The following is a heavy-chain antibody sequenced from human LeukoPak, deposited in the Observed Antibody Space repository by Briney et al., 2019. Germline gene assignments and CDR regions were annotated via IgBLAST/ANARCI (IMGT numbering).Heavy chain of an antibody. CDR1: GFTFSSYS. V-gene: IGHV3-21*01. CDR3: ARTIFGPDAFDI. J-gene: IGHJ3*02. D-gene: IGHD3-3*01. CDR2: ISSSSSYI. Sequence: GGSLRLSCAASGFTFSSYSMNWVRQAPGKGLEWVSSISSSSSYIYYADLVKGRFTISRDNAKNSLYLQMNSLRAEDTAVYYCARTIFGPDAFDIWGQGTMVTVSS.